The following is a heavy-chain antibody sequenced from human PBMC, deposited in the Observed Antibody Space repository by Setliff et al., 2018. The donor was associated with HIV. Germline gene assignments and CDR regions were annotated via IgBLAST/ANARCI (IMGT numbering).Heavy chain of an antibody. J-gene: IGHJ3*02. CDR2: INYSGTT. CDR1: VGSFSGHY. V-gene: IGHV4-34*01. Sequence: SETLSLTCAVYVGSFSGHYWSWIRQPPGKGLEWIGEINYSGTTNSNPSLKRRVTISVDTSKSQFSLRLSSVTAADTAVYYCARPRLWRDAFDIWGQGAMVTVSS. CDR3: ARPRLWRDAFDI. D-gene: IGHD1-1*01.